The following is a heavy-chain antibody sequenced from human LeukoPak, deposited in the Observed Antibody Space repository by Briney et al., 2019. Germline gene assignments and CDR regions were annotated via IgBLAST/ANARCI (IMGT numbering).Heavy chain of an antibody. V-gene: IGHV4-34*01. CDR2: INHSGST. CDR3: PYYYDSSGYYGY. J-gene: IGHJ4*02. Sequence: SETLSLTCAVYGGSFSGYYWSWIRQPPGKGLEWIGEINHSGSTNYNPSLKSRVAISVDTSKNQFSLKLSSVTAADTAVYYCPYYYDSSGYYGYWGQGTLVTVSS. CDR1: GGSFSGYY. D-gene: IGHD3-22*01.